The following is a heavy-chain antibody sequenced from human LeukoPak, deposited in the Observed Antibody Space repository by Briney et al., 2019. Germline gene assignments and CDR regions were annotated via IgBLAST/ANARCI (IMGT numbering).Heavy chain of an antibody. D-gene: IGHD4-17*01. Sequence: PGGSLRLSCAASGFTFSSYGMHLVRQGPGKGLEWVAVISYDGSNKYYADSVKGRFTISRDNSKNTLYLQMNSLRAEDTAVYYCTKAATVTSLDWYFDLWGRGTLVTVSS. J-gene: IGHJ2*01. CDR1: GFTFSSYG. CDR2: ISYDGSNK. V-gene: IGHV3-30*18. CDR3: TKAATVTSLDWYFDL.